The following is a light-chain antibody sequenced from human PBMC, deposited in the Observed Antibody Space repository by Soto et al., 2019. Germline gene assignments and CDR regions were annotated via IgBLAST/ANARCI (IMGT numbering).Light chain of an antibody. CDR2: GAS. Sequence: EIVLRQSPGTLSLSPGERATLSCRASQSVSSNLAWYQQKPGQAPRLLIYGASTRATGIPARFTGSGSGTDFTLTISSLEPEDFAVYYCQQRSNWPLTFGPGTKVDI. V-gene: IGKV3-11*01. CDR3: QQRSNWPLT. CDR1: QSVSSN. J-gene: IGKJ3*01.